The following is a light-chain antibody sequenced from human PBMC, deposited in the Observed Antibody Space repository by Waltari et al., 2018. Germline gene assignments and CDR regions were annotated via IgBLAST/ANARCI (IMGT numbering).Light chain of an antibody. CDR2: MVS. Sequence: VVMTQSPLSLPVILGQPASISSKSSQSLVHSDGNTHLTWCQQRPGQSPRRLIYMVSTRDSGVPDRFSGSGSGSGFTLKISRVEAEDVAVYYCMQGTHWPYTFGQGTKLDIK. V-gene: IGKV2-30*02. CDR1: QSLVHSDGNTH. CDR3: MQGTHWPYT. J-gene: IGKJ2*01.